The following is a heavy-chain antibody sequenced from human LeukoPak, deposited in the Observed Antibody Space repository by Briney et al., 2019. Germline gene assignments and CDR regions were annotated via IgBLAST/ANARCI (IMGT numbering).Heavy chain of an antibody. D-gene: IGHD3-9*01. CDR1: GGSISSSSYY. V-gene: IGHV4-39*07. J-gene: IGHJ4*02. CDR2: IFYSGST. CDR3: ARINYDILTGYIDY. Sequence: PSETLSLTCTVSGGSISSSSYYWGWIRQPPGKGLEWLGSIFYSGSTYYNPSLKSRVTISVDTSKNQFSLRLSSVTAADTAVYYCARINYDILTGYIDYWGQGTLVTVSS.